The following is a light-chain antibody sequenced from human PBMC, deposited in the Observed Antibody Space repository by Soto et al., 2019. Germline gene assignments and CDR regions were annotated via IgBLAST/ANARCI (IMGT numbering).Light chain of an antibody. CDR3: QHYNSWPLT. J-gene: IGKJ4*01. CDR1: QSVSNN. Sequence: EILMTQSPATLSVSPGERATLSCRASQSVSNNLAWYQQKPGQAPRLLIYHASTRAPGIPARFSGSGSGRELTLTISSVQSEDSAVYYCQHYNSWPLTFGGGTKVEIK. CDR2: HAS. V-gene: IGKV3-15*01.